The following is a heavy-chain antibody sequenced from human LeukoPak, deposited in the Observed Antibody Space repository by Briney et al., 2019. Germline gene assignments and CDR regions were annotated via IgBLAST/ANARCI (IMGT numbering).Heavy chain of an antibody. Sequence: GGSLRLSFAASGFPSSTSDMHWVPKVTGKGLEWVSAIGTVGDTHYPGSVKGRFTISRDNAKNSLYLQMNSLRAEDTAVYYCARDRRRKVTAVAGTYYYYYMDVWGKGTTVTISS. CDR2: IGTVGDT. CDR1: GFPSSTSD. J-gene: IGHJ6*03. V-gene: IGHV3-13*01. CDR3: ARDRRRKVTAVAGTYYYYYMDV. D-gene: IGHD6-19*01.